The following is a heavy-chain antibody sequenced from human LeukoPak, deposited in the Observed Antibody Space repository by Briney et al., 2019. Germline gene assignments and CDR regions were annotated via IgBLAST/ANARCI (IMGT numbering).Heavy chain of an antibody. CDR2: ISAYNGNT. J-gene: IGHJ4*02. CDR3: ARDQGLSGWLDY. CDR1: GYTFTSYD. Sequence: ASVKVSCKASGYTFTSYDISWVRQAPGQGLEWMGWISAYNGNTNYAQKLQGRVTMTTETSTSTAHMELRSLRSDDTALYYCARDQGLSGWLDYWGQGTLVTVSS. V-gene: IGHV1-18*01. D-gene: IGHD6-19*01.